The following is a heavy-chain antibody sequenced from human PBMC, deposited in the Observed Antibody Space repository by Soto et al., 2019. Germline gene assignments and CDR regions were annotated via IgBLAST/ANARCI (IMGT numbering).Heavy chain of an antibody. Sequence: SVKVSCKASGGTFSSYAISWVRQAPGQGLEWMGGIIPIFGTANYAQKFQGRVTITADESTSTAYMELSSLRSEDTAVYYCARREHTCGYFWSGRYYCDMFLWGQGTTVT. CDR1: GGTFSSYA. V-gene: IGHV1-69*13. CDR3: ARREHTCGYFWSGRYYCDMFL. D-gene: IGHD3-3*01. J-gene: IGHJ6*02. CDR2: IIPIFGTA.